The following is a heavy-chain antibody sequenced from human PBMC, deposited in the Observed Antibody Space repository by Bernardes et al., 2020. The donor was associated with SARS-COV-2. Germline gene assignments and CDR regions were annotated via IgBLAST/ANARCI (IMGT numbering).Heavy chain of an antibody. CDR2: ISWNGANS. CDR1: GFTFSEYI. D-gene: IGHD6-19*01. Sequence: GGSLRLSCAASGFTFSEYIMHWVRQAPGKGLEWVSLISWNGANSDYVDSVKGRFTISRDNSKNSLYLQMDSLRPEDTAFYFCARHVPEISAFDIWGRGTLVTVSS. CDR3: ARHVPEISAFDI. J-gene: IGHJ4*02. V-gene: IGHV3-43*01.